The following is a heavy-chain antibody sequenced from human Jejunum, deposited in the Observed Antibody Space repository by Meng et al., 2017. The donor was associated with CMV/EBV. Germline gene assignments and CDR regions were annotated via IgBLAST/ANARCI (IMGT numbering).Heavy chain of an antibody. J-gene: IGHJ4*02. D-gene: IGHD2-2*02. Sequence: RNGGKWARQDPGKGLEWIGEIYSSGEINYNPSLKSRVTISMENSKNQFSLKVNSVTAADTAVYYCARGRTCSITSCYRGPSLDYWGQGTLVTVSS. CDR3: ARGRTCSITSCYRGPSLDY. V-gene: IGHV4-4*02. CDR2: IYSSGEI. CDR1: RNG.